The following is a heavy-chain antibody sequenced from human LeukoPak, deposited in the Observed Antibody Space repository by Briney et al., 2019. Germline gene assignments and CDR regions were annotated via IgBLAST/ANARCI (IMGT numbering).Heavy chain of an antibody. J-gene: IGHJ4*02. D-gene: IGHD3/OR15-3a*01. CDR1: GGSFSGYY. CDR2: INHSGST. CDR3: ASRFGLRRVSRDY. Sequence: SETLSLTCAVYGGSFSGYYWNWIRQPPGKGLEWIGEINHSGSTNYNPSLKSRVTISIDTSKNQFSLKPSSVTAADTAVYYCASRFGLRRVSRDYWGQGTLVTVSS. V-gene: IGHV4-34*01.